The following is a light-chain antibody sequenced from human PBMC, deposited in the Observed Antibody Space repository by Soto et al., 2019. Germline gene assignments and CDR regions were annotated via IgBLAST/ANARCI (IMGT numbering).Light chain of an antibody. CDR2: GAS. Sequence: ELVLTQSPATLSVSLGERATLSCRASLFISTNLVWYQQKPGQAPRLLISGASTRATGVPDRFSGSGSGTDFTLTISSLEPEDFAVYYCQQYNYWPPITFGQGTRLEIK. V-gene: IGKV3-15*01. CDR3: QQYNYWPPIT. J-gene: IGKJ5*01. CDR1: LFISTN.